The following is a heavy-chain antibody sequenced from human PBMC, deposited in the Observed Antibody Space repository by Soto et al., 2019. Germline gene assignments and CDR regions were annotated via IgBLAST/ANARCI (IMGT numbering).Heavy chain of an antibody. D-gene: IGHD1-26*01. V-gene: IGHV3-66*01. CDR3: VRRWG. Sequence: EVQLVESGGGLVQPGGSLRLSCAASEFIVSNNYMSWVRQAPGKGLEWVSLIYSDGSTDYADSVKGRFTISRDNSKNTLYLQMNSLGVEDTAMYYCVRRWGWGQGTLVTVSS. CDR2: IYSDGST. CDR1: EFIVSNNY. J-gene: IGHJ3*01.